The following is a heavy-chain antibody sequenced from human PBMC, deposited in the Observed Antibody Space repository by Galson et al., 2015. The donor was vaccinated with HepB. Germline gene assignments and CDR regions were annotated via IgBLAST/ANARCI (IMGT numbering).Heavy chain of an antibody. V-gene: IGHV3-21*01. CDR2: ISSSSSYI. CDR3: ARDEPVYGGHSPAASDI. Sequence: SLRLSCAASGFTFSSYSMNWVRQAPGKGLEWVSSISSSSSYIFYADSVMGRFTISRDNAKKTLYLQMNSLRAEDTAVYYCARDEPVYGGHSPAASDIWGQGTMVTVSS. J-gene: IGHJ3*02. D-gene: IGHD2-21*01. CDR1: GFTFSSYS.